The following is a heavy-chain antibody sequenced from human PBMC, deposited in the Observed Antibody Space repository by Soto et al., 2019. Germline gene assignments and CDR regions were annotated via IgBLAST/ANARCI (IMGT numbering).Heavy chain of an antibody. D-gene: IGHD6-19*01. V-gene: IGHV3-23*01. Sequence: EVQLLESGGGLVQPGGSLRLSCAASGFTFSNYAMSWVRQAPGKGLEWVSDIRGRGGSTFYSDSVKGRFTISRDNSKNTLYLQMNSLRVEDTAVYYWAEQANVLVAGTDWYFDFWGRGTLVTVFS. CDR3: AEQANVLVAGTDWYFDF. J-gene: IGHJ2*01. CDR1: GFTFSNYA. CDR2: IRGRGGST.